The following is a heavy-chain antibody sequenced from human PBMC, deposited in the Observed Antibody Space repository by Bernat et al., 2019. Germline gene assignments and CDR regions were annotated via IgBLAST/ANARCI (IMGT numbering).Heavy chain of an antibody. D-gene: IGHD6-6*01. Sequence: QVQLQQWGAGLLKPSETLSLTCAVYGGSFSGYYWSWIREPPGKGLEWIGEINHSGSTNYNPSLKSRVTISVDTSKNQFSLKLSSVTAADTAVYYCARGFKYSSSFTYYYYGMDVWGQGTTVTVSS. V-gene: IGHV4-34*01. CDR1: GGSFSGYY. J-gene: IGHJ6*02. CDR2: INHSGST. CDR3: ARGFKYSSSFTYYYYGMDV.